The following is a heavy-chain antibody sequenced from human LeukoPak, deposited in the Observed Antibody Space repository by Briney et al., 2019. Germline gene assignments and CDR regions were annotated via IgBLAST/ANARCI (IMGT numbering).Heavy chain of an antibody. J-gene: IGHJ4*02. CDR3: ARNPLITSFDY. D-gene: IGHD3-16*01. V-gene: IGHV4-39*07. CDR2: IYYTGTT. CDR1: GGSISSSTYY. Sequence: SETLSLTCSVSGGSISSSTYYWGWIRQPPGKGLEWIGAIYYTGTTYYNPSLKSRVTISVDTSKNQFSLKLSSVTAADTAVYYCARNPLITSFDYWGQGTLVTVSS.